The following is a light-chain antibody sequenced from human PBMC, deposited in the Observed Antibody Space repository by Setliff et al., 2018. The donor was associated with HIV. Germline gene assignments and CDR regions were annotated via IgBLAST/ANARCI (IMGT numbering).Light chain of an antibody. Sequence: QSVLTQPPSVPGAPGQRVTISCTGSSSNIGAGFDVHWYQQFPGTAPKLLIYSFTNRPSGVPDRFSGSKSGTSASLAIAGLQAEDEADYYCQSYDSSLSGYVFGTGTKVTVL. CDR3: QSYDSSLSGYV. CDR1: SSNIGAGFD. V-gene: IGLV1-40*01. CDR2: SFT. J-gene: IGLJ1*01.